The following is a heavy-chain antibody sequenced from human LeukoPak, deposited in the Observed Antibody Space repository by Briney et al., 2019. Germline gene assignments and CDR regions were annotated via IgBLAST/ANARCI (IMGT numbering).Heavy chain of an antibody. D-gene: IGHD3-22*01. CDR1: GGSISSYY. J-gene: IGHJ3*02. CDR2: IYYSGST. Sequence: SETLSLTCTVSGGSISSYYWSWIRQPPGKGLEWTGYIYYSGSTNYNPSLKSRVTISVDTSKNQFSLKLSSVTAADTAVYYCARERLHYDSSGVIEDNAFDIWGQGTMVTVSS. V-gene: IGHV4-59*01. CDR3: ARERLHYDSSGVIEDNAFDI.